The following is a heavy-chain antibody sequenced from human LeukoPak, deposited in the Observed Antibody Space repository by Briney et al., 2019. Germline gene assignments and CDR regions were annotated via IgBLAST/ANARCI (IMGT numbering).Heavy chain of an antibody. CDR3: TIMHGYYDGSGYWVQ. D-gene: IGHD3-22*01. CDR2: ITTTGATT. CDR1: GFTFGSYG. V-gene: IGHV3-23*01. J-gene: IGHJ4*02. Sequence: GGSLRLSCAASGFTFGSYGMSWVRQAPGKGVERVSFITTTGATTSYADSVKGRFTISRDNLRDTLYMQMNSLRDEDTALYYCTIMHGYYDGSGYWVQWGQGTLVTVSS.